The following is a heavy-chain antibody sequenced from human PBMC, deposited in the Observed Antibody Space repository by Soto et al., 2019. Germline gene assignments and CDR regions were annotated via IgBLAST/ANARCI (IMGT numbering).Heavy chain of an antibody. V-gene: IGHV1-69*13. CDR1: GGTFSSYA. J-gene: IGHJ6*02. Sequence: SVKVSCKASGGTFSSYAISWVRQAPGQALEWMGGIIPIFGTANYAQKFQGRVTITADESTSTAYMELSSLRSEDTAVYYCARDFSMVRGAGSYYYYGMDVWGQGTTVTVSS. CDR2: IIPIFGTA. CDR3: ARDFSMVRGAGSYYYYGMDV. D-gene: IGHD3-10*01.